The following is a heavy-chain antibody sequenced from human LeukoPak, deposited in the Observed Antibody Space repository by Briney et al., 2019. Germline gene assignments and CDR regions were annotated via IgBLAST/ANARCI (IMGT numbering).Heavy chain of an antibody. CDR3: ARFRAATTRFDY. Sequence: GGSLRLSCAASGFXFRNYAMYWVRQAPGRGLKWAAVVSFDGNTTFYSDSVKGRFAISRDNSKNILYLEMNSLRPEDTAVYYCARFRAATTRFDYWGQGILVTVSS. D-gene: IGHD1/OR15-1a*01. J-gene: IGHJ4*02. CDR2: VSFDGNTT. CDR1: GFXFRNYA. V-gene: IGHV3-30*09.